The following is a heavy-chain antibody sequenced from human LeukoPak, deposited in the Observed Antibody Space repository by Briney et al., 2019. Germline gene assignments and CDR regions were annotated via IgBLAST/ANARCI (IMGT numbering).Heavy chain of an antibody. CDR2: ISSSSSYI. CDR1: GFTFGSFW. CDR3: AREWAFGPNFDY. J-gene: IGHJ4*02. Sequence: PGGSLRLSCAASGFTFGSFWMSWVRQAPGKGLEWFSSISSSSSYIYYADSVKGRFTISRDNAKNSLYLQMNSLRAEDTAVYYCAREWAFGPNFDYWGQGTLVTVSS. D-gene: IGHD3-10*01. V-gene: IGHV3-21*01.